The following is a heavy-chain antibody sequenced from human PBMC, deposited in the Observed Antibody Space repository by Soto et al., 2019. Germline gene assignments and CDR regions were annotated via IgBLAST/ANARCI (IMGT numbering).Heavy chain of an antibody. CDR2: IYYSGST. J-gene: IGHJ4*02. Sequence: QVQLQESGPGLVKPSQTLSLTCTVSGGSISSGGYYWSWFRQHPWKGLEWIGYIYYSGSTYYNQTLQSRVTISVYTSKNQISLKLSSVPAADSAVYYCARGWTSATYFDYWRQGTLVPVSS. CDR1: GGSISSGGYY. D-gene: IGHD2-2*01. V-gene: IGHV4-31*03. CDR3: ARGWTSATYFDY.